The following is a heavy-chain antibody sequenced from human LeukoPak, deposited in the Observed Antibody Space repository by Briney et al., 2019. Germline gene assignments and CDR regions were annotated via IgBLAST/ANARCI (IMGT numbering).Heavy chain of an antibody. CDR1: GYTFTGYY. V-gene: IGHV1-2*02. Sequence: ASVKVSCKASGYTFTGYYMHWARQAPGQGLEWMGWINPNSGGTNYAQKFQGRVTMTRDTSISTAYMELSRLRSDDTAVYYCARQDLEWFIWFDPWGQGTLVTVSS. CDR3: ARQDLEWFIWFDP. J-gene: IGHJ5*02. D-gene: IGHD3-3*01. CDR2: INPNSGGT.